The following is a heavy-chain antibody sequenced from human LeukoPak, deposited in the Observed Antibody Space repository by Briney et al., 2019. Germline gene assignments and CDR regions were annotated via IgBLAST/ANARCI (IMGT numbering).Heavy chain of an antibody. Sequence: SETLSLTCTVSGYSISSGYFWGWIRQPPGKGLECIGTIYHSGSTYYNPSLKSRVTISVDTSKNQFSLKLNSVTAADTAVYYCARIYSSSWFLNWFDPWGQGTLSPSPQ. CDR2: IYHSGST. J-gene: IGHJ5*02. CDR3: ARIYSSSWFLNWFDP. V-gene: IGHV4-38-2*02. CDR1: GYSISSGYF. D-gene: IGHD6-13*01.